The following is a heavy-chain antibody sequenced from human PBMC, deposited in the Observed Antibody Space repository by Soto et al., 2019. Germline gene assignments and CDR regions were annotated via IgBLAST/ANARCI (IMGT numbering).Heavy chain of an antibody. Sequence: GGSLRLSCGVSGFAFSTYTMSWVRQAPGKGLEWVSTISDGGGSTYYANSVKGRFTISRDNSKNTLYLQMNSLRAEDTAVYHCARNSGSHLSRYQFDYWGQGTLVTVSS. J-gene: IGHJ4*02. V-gene: IGHV3-23*01. CDR1: GFAFSTYT. CDR3: ARNSGSHLSRYQFDY. D-gene: IGHD3-10*01. CDR2: ISDGGGST.